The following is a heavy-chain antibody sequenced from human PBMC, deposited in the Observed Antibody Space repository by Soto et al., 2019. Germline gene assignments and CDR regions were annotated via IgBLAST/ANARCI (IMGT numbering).Heavy chain of an antibody. J-gene: IGHJ3*02. CDR2: INSDGSST. CDR3: ARDQSLYDFWSGYTDQDAFDI. Sequence: XGSLRLSCAAAGFTFSSYWMHWVRQAPGKGLVWVSRINSDGSSTSYADSVKGRFTISRDNAKNTLYLQMNSLRAEDTAVYYCARDQSLYDFWSGYTDQDAFDIWGQGTMVTVSS. V-gene: IGHV3-74*01. CDR1: GFTFSSYW. D-gene: IGHD3-3*01.